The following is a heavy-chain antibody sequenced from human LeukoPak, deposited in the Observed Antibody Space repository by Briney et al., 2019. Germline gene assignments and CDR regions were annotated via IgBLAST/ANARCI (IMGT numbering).Heavy chain of an antibody. Sequence: SETLSLTCTVSGGSISSGGYFWSWIRQHPGKGLEWIGYIYYSGSTYYNPSLKRRVTISGDTSKNQFSLKLSSVTAADTAVYYCARVKAARIPGFDYWGQGTLVTVSS. V-gene: IGHV4-31*03. CDR2: IYYSGST. D-gene: IGHD6-6*01. J-gene: IGHJ4*02. CDR3: ARVKAARIPGFDY. CDR1: GGSISSGGYF.